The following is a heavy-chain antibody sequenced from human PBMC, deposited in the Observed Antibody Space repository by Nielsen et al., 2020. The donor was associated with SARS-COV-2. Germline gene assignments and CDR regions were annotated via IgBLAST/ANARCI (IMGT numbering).Heavy chain of an antibody. D-gene: IGHD3-9*01. CDR2: INTNTGNP. J-gene: IGHJ5*02. Sequence: WVRQAPGQGLEWMGWINTNTGNPTYAQGFTGRFVFSLDTSVSTAYQQISSLKAEDTAVYYCARGPETYYDILTENWFDPWGQGTLVTVSS. V-gene: IGHV7-4-1*02. CDR3: ARGPETYYDILTENWFDP.